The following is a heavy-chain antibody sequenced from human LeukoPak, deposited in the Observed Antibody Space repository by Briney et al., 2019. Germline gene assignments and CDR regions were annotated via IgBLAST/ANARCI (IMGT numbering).Heavy chain of an antibody. Sequence: PSETLSLTCAVYGRSFSGYHWTWIRQPPGKGPEWIGEINHSGSTNYNPSLKSRVAMSVDTSKNQFSLKFSFVTAADMAVYYCATGHFYYDSSGSHVYFDYWGQGTLVTISS. D-gene: IGHD3-22*01. CDR2: INHSGST. CDR3: ATGHFYYDSSGSHVYFDY. V-gene: IGHV4-34*01. CDR1: GRSFSGYH. J-gene: IGHJ4*02.